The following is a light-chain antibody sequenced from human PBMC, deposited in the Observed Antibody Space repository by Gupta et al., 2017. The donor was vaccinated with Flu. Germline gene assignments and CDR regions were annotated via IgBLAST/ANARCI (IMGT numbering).Light chain of an antibody. CDR3: QQYGSSSPYT. V-gene: IGKV3-20*01. CDR1: QTINNTY. J-gene: IGKJ2*01. CDR2: GAS. Sequence: IVLTQSPGTLSLSPGERATLSCRASQTINNTYLAWYQQKPGQAPRLLIYGASSRATGIPDRCSGSGCGTDFTLTISSLEPQDDAVEYCQQYGSSSPYTFGQGTKVEIK.